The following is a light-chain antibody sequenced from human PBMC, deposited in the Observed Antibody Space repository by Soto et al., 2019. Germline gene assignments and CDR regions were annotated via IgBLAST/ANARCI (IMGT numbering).Light chain of an antibody. V-gene: IGLV2-14*01. J-gene: IGLJ3*02. Sequence: QSALTQPASVSGSPGQSITLSCTGTSSDVGGYNYVSWYQQHPGKAPKLMIYEVSNRPSRVSNRFSGSKSGNTASLTISGLQAEDEADYYCSSYTSSSANWVFGGGTQLTVL. CDR2: EVS. CDR3: SSYTSSSANWV. CDR1: SSDVGGYNY.